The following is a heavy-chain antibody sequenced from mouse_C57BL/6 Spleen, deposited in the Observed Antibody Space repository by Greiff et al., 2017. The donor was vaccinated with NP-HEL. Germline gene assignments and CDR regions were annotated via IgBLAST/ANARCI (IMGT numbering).Heavy chain of an antibody. Sequence: VQLQQPGAELVRPGSSVKLSCKASGYTFTSYWMHWVKQRPIQGLEWIGNIDPSDSETHYNQKFKDKATLTVDKSSSTAYMQLSSLTSEDSAVYYCARGDITTVAFDYWGQGTTLTVSS. V-gene: IGHV1-52*01. CDR2: IDPSDSET. D-gene: IGHD1-1*01. CDR3: ARGDITTVAFDY. CDR1: GYTFTSYW. J-gene: IGHJ2*01.